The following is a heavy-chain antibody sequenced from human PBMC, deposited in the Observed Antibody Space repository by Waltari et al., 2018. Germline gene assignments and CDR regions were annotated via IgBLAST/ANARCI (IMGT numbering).Heavy chain of an antibody. CDR3: ARSGNTAVASGAFEI. J-gene: IGHJ3*02. Sequence: QVQLQESGPGLVKPSQTLSLTCTVYGGSINSANYYWSWIRRPAGKGLEWTGPFHTSGTINYNPSLKSRVTISVDTSKNQISLTLTYVTAADTAVYYCARSGNTAVASGAFEIWGQGTMVTVSS. CDR2: FHTSGTI. CDR1: GGSINSANYY. D-gene: IGHD5-18*01. V-gene: IGHV4-61*02.